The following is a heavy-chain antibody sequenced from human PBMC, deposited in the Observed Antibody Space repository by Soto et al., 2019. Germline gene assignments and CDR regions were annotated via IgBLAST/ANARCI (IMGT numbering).Heavy chain of an antibody. CDR1: GASLDRSNYY. CDR3: ARHFVAVVIKGWGY. Sequence: TSETLSLTCNVSGASLDRSNYYWDWIRQSPGKGLEWIGTTYYNGNAYYNPSLRGRVTMSVDTSKNQFSLKLMSVTAADTAVYYCARHFVAVVIKGWGYWGQGTLVTVSS. J-gene: IGHJ4*02. D-gene: IGHD3-22*01. V-gene: IGHV4-39*01. CDR2: TYYNGNA.